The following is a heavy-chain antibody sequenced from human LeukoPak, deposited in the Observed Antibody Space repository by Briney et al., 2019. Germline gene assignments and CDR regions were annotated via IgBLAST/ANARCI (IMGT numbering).Heavy chain of an antibody. J-gene: IGHJ6*03. CDR3: ACLSSTSAPGYMDV. D-gene: IGHD2-2*01. Sequence: GGSLRLSCAASGFTFDDYAMHWVRQAPGKGLEWVAFIRYDGSNKYYADSVKGRFTISRDNAKNSLYLQMNSLRAEDTAVYYCACLSSTSAPGYMDVWGKGTTVTVSS. CDR1: GFTFDDYA. CDR2: IRYDGSNK. V-gene: IGHV3-30*02.